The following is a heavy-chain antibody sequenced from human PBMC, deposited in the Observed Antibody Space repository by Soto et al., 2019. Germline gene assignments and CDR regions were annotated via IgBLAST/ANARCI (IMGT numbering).Heavy chain of an antibody. J-gene: IGHJ3*02. CDR2: ISYDGSNK. D-gene: IGHD3-16*01. Sequence: QVQLVESRGGVVQPGRSLRLSCAASGFTFSSYGMHWVRQAPGKGLEWVAVISYDGSNKYYADSVKGRFIISRDNSKNTLYLQMNSLRAEDTAVYYCAKGRQTFPSLRGNAFDIWGQGTMVTVSS. V-gene: IGHV3-30*18. CDR1: GFTFSSYG. CDR3: AKGRQTFPSLRGNAFDI.